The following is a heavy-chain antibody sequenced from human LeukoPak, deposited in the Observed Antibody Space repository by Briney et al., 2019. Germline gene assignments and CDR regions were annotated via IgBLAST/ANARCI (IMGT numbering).Heavy chain of an antibody. V-gene: IGHV3-23*01. CDR3: AREGGATTFDY. D-gene: IGHD1-26*01. CDR2: ISGSGGST. Sequence: GGSLRLSCAASGFTFSSYAMSWVRQAPGKGLEWVSAISGSGGSTYYADSVKGRFTISRDNSKNTLYLQLNNLRAEDTAVYYCAREGGATTFDYWGQGTLVTVSS. CDR1: GFTFSSYA. J-gene: IGHJ4*02.